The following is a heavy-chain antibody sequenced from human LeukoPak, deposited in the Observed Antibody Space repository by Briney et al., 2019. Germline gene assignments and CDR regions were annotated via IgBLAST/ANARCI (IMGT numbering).Heavy chain of an antibody. CDR2: ISAYNGNT. J-gene: IGHJ4*02. Sequence: GASVKVSCKASGYTFTSYGISWVRQAPGQGLEWMGWISAYNGNTNYAQKLQGRVTMTTDTSTSTAYMELRSLRSDDTAVYYCARDWYYGSGSYRPFDYRGQGTLVTVSS. V-gene: IGHV1-18*01. D-gene: IGHD3-10*01. CDR1: GYTFTSYG. CDR3: ARDWYYGSGSYRPFDY.